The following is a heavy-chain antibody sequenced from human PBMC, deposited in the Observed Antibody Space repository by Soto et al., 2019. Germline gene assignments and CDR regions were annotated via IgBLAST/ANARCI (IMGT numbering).Heavy chain of an antibody. CDR2: INAGNGNT. Sequence: ASVKVSCKASGYTFTSYAMHWVRQAPGQRLEWMGWINAGNGNTKYSQKFQGRVTITRDTSASTAYMELSSLRSEDTAVYYCASQSMNRDYGDKSYVHYWGQGTLVTVSS. V-gene: IGHV1-3*01. D-gene: IGHD4-17*01. CDR3: ASQSMNRDYGDKSYVHY. J-gene: IGHJ4*02. CDR1: GYTFTSYA.